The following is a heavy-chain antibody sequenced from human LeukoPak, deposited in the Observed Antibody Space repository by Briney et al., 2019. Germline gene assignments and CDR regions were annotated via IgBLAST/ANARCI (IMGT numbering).Heavy chain of an antibody. CDR1: GYTFTDFY. Sequence: ASVKVSCKTSGYTFTDFYIHWVRQAPGQGLEWMGWNHPDSGGTNVAEQFQGRFTMTRDTSATTAYMELNSLRSDDTAVYYCARGASGGLHDHWGQGTLVTVSS. J-gene: IGHJ5*02. CDR3: ARGASGGLHDH. V-gene: IGHV1-2*02. CDR2: NHPDSGGT. D-gene: IGHD3-16*01.